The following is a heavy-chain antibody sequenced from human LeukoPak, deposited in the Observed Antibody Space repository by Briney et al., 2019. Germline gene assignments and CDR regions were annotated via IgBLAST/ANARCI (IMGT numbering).Heavy chain of an antibody. Sequence: PSETLSLTCTVSGGSISSSSYYWGWIRQPPGKGLEWIGYIHYSGTTNYNPSLKSRVTISVDTSKNQLSLILSSVTSADTAVYYCARDLGPYSSSSLDYWGQGTLVTVSS. V-gene: IGHV4-61*01. D-gene: IGHD6-6*01. CDR2: IHYSGTT. CDR3: ARDLGPYSSSSLDY. J-gene: IGHJ4*02. CDR1: GGSISSSSYY.